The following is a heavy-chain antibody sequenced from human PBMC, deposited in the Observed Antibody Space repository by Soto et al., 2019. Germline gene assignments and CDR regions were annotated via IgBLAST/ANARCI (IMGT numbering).Heavy chain of an antibody. V-gene: IGHV3-74*01. J-gene: IGHJ4*02. CDR1: GFTFSSYW. Sequence: EVQLVESGGGLVQPGGSLRLSCAASGFTFSSYWMHWVRQAPGKGLVWVSRINSDGSSTSYADSVKGRFTIPRDNAKNTLYLQMNSLRAADTAVYYCVRTSLVVAAATREDYWGQGTLVTVSS. D-gene: IGHD2-15*01. CDR2: INSDGSST. CDR3: VRTSLVVAAATREDY.